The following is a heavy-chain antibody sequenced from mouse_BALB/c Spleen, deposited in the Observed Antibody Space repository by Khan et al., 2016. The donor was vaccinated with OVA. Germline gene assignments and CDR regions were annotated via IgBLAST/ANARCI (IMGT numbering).Heavy chain of an antibody. D-gene: IGHD1-1*01. V-gene: IGHV1S81*02. Sequence: QVQLQQSGAELVKAGAPGKMSCKASGYTFTSYWMHWVKQRLGQGLEWFAETNPTNGRTYYNEKFKSKATLTVDKSSSTAYMLLSGPTFEDSAVDYCARIKNIVVTYFDYWGQRTTLTVSS. CDR1: GYTFTSYW. CDR2: TNPTNGRT. J-gene: IGHJ2*01. CDR3: ARIKNIVVTYFDY.